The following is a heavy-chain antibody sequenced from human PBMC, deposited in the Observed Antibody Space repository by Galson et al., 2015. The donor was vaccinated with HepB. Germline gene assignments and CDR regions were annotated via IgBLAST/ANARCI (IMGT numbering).Heavy chain of an antibody. D-gene: IGHD5-24*01. CDR2: IWSDGRNE. CDR3: ARDLGGVDGDGLDV. CDR1: GFTFSYHG. V-gene: IGHV3-33*01. Sequence: LRLSCAASGFTFSYHGMHWVRQAPGKRLEWVAVIWSDGRNEHYADSVKGRFTISRDNSKNTLYLQMNSLRDDDTAVYYCARDLGGVDGDGLDVWGQGSAVTVSS. J-gene: IGHJ6*02.